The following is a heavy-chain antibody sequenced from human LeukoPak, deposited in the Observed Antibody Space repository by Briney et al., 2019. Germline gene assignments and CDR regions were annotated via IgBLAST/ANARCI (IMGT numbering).Heavy chain of an antibody. V-gene: IGHV3-74*01. CDR2: INSDGSYT. CDR3: VRGLTAAVGTDY. CDR1: GFTFSTYW. Sequence: GGSLRLSCAASGFTFSTYWMHWVRQVPGKGLVWVSHINSDGSYTSYADSVKGRFTISRDNAKNTLYLQMNSLRAEDTAVYYCVRGLTAAVGTDYWGQGTLVTVSS. J-gene: IGHJ4*02. D-gene: IGHD6-13*01.